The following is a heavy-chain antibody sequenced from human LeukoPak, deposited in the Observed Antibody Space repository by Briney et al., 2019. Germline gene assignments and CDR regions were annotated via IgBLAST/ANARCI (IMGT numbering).Heavy chain of an antibody. J-gene: IGHJ4*02. CDR1: GGSISSYY. Sequence: SETLSLTCTVSGGSISSYYWSWIRQPPGKGLEWIGYIYYSGSTNYNPSLKSRVTISVDTSKSQFSPKLSSVTAADTAVYYCARGGDFWSGYYTAYYFDYWGQGTLVTVSS. V-gene: IGHV4-59*01. CDR2: IYYSGST. CDR3: ARGGDFWSGYYTAYYFDY. D-gene: IGHD3-3*01.